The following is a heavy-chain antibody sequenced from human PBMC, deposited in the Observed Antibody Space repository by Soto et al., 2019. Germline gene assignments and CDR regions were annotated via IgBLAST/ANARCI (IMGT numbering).Heavy chain of an antibody. CDR3: ASSQKGYNWNYFDY. Sequence: KPSETLSLTCAVAGGSISGSYYYWGWLRHSPGKGPEWNGCVFYTGFSSYNQSLVSRVSVSVDTSKNQFSLTVSGVSAADTAVYDCASSQKGYNWNYFDYWGQGALVTVSS. CDR1: GGSISGSYYY. D-gene: IGHD1-20*01. J-gene: IGHJ4*02. V-gene: IGHV4-39*01. CDR2: VFYTGFS.